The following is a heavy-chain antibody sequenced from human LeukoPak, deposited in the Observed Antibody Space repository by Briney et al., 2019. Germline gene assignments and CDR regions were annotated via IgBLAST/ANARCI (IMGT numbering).Heavy chain of an antibody. V-gene: IGHV1-69*05. D-gene: IGHD5-18*01. CDR2: IIPIFGTA. Sequence: ASVKVSCKASGGTFSSYAISWVRQAPGQGLEWMGGIIPIFGTANYAQKFQGRVTMTRDTSISTAYMELSRLRSDDTAVYYCARGPRGYSRYYFDYGGQGTLVTVSS. J-gene: IGHJ4*02. CDR1: GGTFSSYA. CDR3: ARGPRGYSRYYFDY.